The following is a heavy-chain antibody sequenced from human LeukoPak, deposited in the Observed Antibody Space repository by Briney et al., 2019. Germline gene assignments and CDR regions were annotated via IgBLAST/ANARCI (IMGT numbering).Heavy chain of an antibody. CDR3: ARGLHYGSGSHGGPSDY. J-gene: IGHJ4*02. CDR1: GGTFSSYA. CDR2: IIPILGIA. Sequence: ASVKVSCKASGGTFSSYAITWVRQAPGQGLEWMGRIIPILGIANYAQKFQGRVTITADKSTSTAYMELSSLRSEDTAVYYCARGLHYGSGSHGGPSDYWGQGTLVTVSS. D-gene: IGHD3-10*01. V-gene: IGHV1-69*04.